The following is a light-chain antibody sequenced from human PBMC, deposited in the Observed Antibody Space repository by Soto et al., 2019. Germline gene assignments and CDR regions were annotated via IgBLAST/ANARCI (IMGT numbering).Light chain of an antibody. V-gene: IGKV3-15*01. J-gene: IGKJ4*01. CDR3: QQYNFSPPLT. CDR2: DAS. CDR1: QSVNSN. Sequence: EIVMTQSPATLSVSPGERATLSCRASQSVNSNLAWYRQKPGQAPRLLISDASTRATGVPARFSGSGSGTEVTLTISSPQSEDSGIYYCQQYNFSPPLTFGGGTKVEIK.